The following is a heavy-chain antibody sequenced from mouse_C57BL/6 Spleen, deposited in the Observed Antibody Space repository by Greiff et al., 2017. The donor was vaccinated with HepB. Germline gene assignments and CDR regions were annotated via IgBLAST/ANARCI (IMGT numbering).Heavy chain of an antibody. CDR1: GFTFSSYA. V-gene: IGHV5-4*01. Sequence: EVKLQESGGGLVKPGGSLKLSCAASGFTFSSYAMSWVRQTPEKRLEWVATISDGGSYTYYPDNVKGRFTISRDNAKNNLYLQMSHLKSEDTAIYYCARERAYYSNSYFDYWGQGTTLTVSS. D-gene: IGHD2-5*01. J-gene: IGHJ2*01. CDR2: ISDGGSYT. CDR3: ARERAYYSNSYFDY.